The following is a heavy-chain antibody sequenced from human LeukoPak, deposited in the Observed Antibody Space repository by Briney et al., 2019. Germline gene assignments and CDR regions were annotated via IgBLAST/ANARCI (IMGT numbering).Heavy chain of an antibody. CDR1: GYTFTGYY. D-gene: IGHD5-12*01. V-gene: IGHV1-2*02. CDR3: VTSRGYSGCHDY. CDR2: INPNSGGT. J-gene: IGHJ4*02. Sequence: ASVKVSCKASGYTFTGYYMHWVRHAARQGLEWMGWINPNSGGTNYAQKFQGRVTMTRDTSISTAYMELSRLRSDDTAVYYCVTSRGYSGCHDYWGQGTLVTVSS.